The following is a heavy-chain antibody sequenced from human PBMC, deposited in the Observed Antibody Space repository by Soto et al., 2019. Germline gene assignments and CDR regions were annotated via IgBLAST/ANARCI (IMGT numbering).Heavy chain of an antibody. V-gene: IGHV3-74*01. CDR2: INGNADNS. CDR1: GFSFVSYW. J-gene: IGHJ4*02. D-gene: IGHD6-19*01. CDR3: VRDFRGAVAGSEFDH. Sequence: PGGSLRLSCAASGFSFVSYWMHWVRQVPGEGLAWVSRINGNADNSDYADSMKGQFTISRDNAMNRLYLQMDSLRADDTGVYYCVRDFRGAVAGSEFDHWGQGTLVTVSS.